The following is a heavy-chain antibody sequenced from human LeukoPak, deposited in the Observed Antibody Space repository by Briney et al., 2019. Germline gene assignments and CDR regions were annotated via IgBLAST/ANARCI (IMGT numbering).Heavy chain of an antibody. CDR1: GGSFSSSSYY. V-gene: IGHV4-39*07. J-gene: IGHJ3*02. CDR3: AGSRLQDAFDI. CDR2: IYYRGST. D-gene: IGHD2-15*01. Sequence: SETLSLTCTVSGGSFSSSSYYWGWQRQPPGKGLEWIGSIYYRGSTYYNPSLRSRVTISVDTSKYQFSLKLSSVTDADTSVYYCAGSRLQDAFDIGGQGTTVTVSS.